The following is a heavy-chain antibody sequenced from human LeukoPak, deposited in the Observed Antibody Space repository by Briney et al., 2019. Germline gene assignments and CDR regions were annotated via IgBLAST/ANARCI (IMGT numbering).Heavy chain of an antibody. CDR3: ARDNVYGDYEGVDAFDV. V-gene: IGHV3-21*01. Sequence: GGSLRLSCAASGFSFSSYSMIWVRQAPGRGPEWVSSISSGSSYFYYAASVKGRFTISRDNAKNSLFLQMNNLRAEDTAVYYCARDNVYGDYEGVDAFDVWGQGTMVTVSS. CDR2: ISSGSSYF. CDR1: GFSFSSYS. D-gene: IGHD4-17*01. J-gene: IGHJ3*01.